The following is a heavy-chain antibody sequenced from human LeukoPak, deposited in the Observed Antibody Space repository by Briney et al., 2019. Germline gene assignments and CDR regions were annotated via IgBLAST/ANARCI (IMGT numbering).Heavy chain of an antibody. J-gene: IGHJ4*02. D-gene: IGHD1-1*01. CDR3: ARLAGTYYFDY. CDR2: ISSSSYI. V-gene: IGHV3-21*01. CDR1: GFTFSSYS. Sequence: GGSLRLSCAASGFTFSSYSMNWVRQAPGKGLEWVSSISSSSYIYYADSLKGRFTISRDNAKNPLYLQMNSLRAEDTAVYYCARLAGTYYFDYWGQGTLVTVSS.